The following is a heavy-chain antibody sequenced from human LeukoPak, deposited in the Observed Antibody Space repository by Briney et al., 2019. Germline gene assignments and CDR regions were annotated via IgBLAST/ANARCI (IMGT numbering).Heavy chain of an antibody. CDR2: INHSGST. V-gene: IGHV4-34*01. CDR3: ARSGYCSSTSCLRNYMDV. Sequence: SETLSLTCAVYGGSFSGYYWSWIRQPPGKGLEWIGEINHSGSTNYNPSLKSRVTISVDTSKNQFSLKLNSVTAADTAVYYCARSGYCSSTSCLRNYMDVWGKGTTVTVSS. D-gene: IGHD2-2*01. CDR1: GGSFSGYY. J-gene: IGHJ6*03.